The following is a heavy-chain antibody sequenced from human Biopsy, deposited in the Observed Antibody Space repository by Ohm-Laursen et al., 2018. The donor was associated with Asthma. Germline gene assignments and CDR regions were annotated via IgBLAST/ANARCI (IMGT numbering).Heavy chain of an antibody. CDR1: GGMFGNYA. CDR3: ARPSPKMDILYYYHHKDV. Sequence: GSSVKVSCKASGGMFGNYAISWVRQAPGLGLEWMGGISPIFGSSNYAQRFQGRVTITADIFTRTVYMELSGLRFDDTAIYYCARPSPKMDILYYYHHKDVWGQGTTVIVSS. J-gene: IGHJ6*02. D-gene: IGHD3-3*02. V-gene: IGHV1-69*06. CDR2: ISPIFGSS.